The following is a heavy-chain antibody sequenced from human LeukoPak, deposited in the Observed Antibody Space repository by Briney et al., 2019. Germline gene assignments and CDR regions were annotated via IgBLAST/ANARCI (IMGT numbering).Heavy chain of an antibody. CDR3: ARDRLGDYDHSGYYDK. CDR1: RFTFSSYA. D-gene: IGHD3-22*01. J-gene: IGHJ4*02. CDR2: ICDSGRTI. V-gene: IGHV3-48*03. Sequence: GGSLRLSCAASRFTFSSYAMSWVRQAPGKGLEWVSYICDSGRTIYYADSVKGRFTISRDNAKNSVYLQMNNLRAEDTAVYYCARDRLGDYDHSGYYDKWGQGTLVTVSS.